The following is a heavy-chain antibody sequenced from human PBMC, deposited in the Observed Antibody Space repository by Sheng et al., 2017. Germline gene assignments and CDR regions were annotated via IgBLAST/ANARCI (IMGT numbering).Heavy chain of an antibody. Sequence: QVQLQESGPGLVKPSETLSLTCTVSGYSISSGYYWGWIRQPPGKGLEWIGSIYHSGSTYYNPSLKSRVTISVDTSKNQFSLKLSSVTAADTAVYYCAREGWGYSYGMDYWFDPWGPGEPWVTVSS. D-gene: IGHD5-18*01. J-gene: IGHJ5*02. V-gene: IGHV4-38-2*02. CDR3: AREGWGYSYGMDYWFDP. CDR1: GYSISSGYY. CDR2: IYHSGST.